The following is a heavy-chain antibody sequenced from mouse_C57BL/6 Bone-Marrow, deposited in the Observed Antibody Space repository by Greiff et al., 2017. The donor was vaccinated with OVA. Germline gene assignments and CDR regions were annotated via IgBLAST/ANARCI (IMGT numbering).Heavy chain of an antibody. CDR1: GYTFTSYW. D-gene: IGHD2-1*01. CDR2: IHPSDSDT. V-gene: IGHV1-74*01. Sequence: QVHVKQPGAELVKPGASVKVSCKASGYTFTSYWMHWVKQRPGQGLEWIGRIHPSDSDTNYNQKFKGKATLTVDKSSSTAYMQLSSLTSEDSAVYYCAMSGLWYEWGAYAMDYWGQGTSVTVSS. CDR3: AMSGLWYEWGAYAMDY. J-gene: IGHJ4*01.